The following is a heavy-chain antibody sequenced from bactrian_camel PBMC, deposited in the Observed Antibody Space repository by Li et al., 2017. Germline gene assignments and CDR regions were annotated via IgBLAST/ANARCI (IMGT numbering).Heavy chain of an antibody. CDR3: AAREGGPLAVRCSLKLALFGV. CDR2: VDSEGMIT. Sequence: HVQLVESGGGSVQAGGSLRLSCAGSGHYCMGWFRQAPGKEREGVATVDSEGMITYADSVKGRFTISRDNAKETMTLQMDGLRPGDTGMYYCAAREGGPLAVRCSLKLALFGVWGRETQVTVS. V-gene: IGHV3S14*01. J-gene: IGHJ6*01. D-gene: IGHD1*01. CDR1: GHYC.